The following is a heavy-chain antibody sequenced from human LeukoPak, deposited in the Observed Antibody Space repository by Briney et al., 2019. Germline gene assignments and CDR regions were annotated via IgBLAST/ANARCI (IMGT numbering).Heavy chain of an antibody. D-gene: IGHD2-15*01. V-gene: IGHV3-48*01. CDR3: VRVKGSYFDY. J-gene: IGHJ4*02. CDR2: ISSSGSAI. Sequence: GGFLRLSCAASGFPLSSYSINRVRQAPGKGLEWVSYISSSGSAIYYVDSVKGRFTVSRDNAKNSLFLQMNSPRAEDTAVYYCVRVKGSYFDYWGQGALVTVSS. CDR1: GFPLSSYS.